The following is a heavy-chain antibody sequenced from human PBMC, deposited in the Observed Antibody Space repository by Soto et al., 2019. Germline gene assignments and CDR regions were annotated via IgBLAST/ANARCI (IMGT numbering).Heavy chain of an antibody. CDR2: IYYSGST. D-gene: IGHD3-22*01. CDR3: ARSKNLKRDYYDSSGYYYFDY. V-gene: IGHV4-59*01. CDR1: GGSISSYY. J-gene: IGHJ4*02. Sequence: SETLSLTCTVSGGSISSYYWSWIRQPPGKGLEWIGYIYYSGSTNYNPSLKSRVTISVDTSKNQFSLKLSSVTAADTAVYYCARSKNLKRDYYDSSGYYYFDYWGQGTLVTVSS.